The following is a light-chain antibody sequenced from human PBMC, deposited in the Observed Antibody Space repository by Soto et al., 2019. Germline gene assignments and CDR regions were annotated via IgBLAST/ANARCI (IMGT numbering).Light chain of an antibody. CDR2: EAN. CDR3: SSYAGYSTSVV. CDR1: SSDVGSYNL. J-gene: IGLJ2*01. Sequence: QSALTQPACVSGSPGQSITIACTGTSSDVGSYNLVSWYQQPPGKPPKLISYEANQPPSGVSDRFSGSKSGNTASLTISGLQAEDEAEYYCSSYAGYSTSVVFGGGTKLTVL. V-gene: IGLV2-23*01.